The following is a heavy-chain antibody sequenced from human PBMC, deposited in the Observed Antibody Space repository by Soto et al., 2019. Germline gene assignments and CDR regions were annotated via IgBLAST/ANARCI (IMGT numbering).Heavy chain of an antibody. D-gene: IGHD3-10*01. V-gene: IGHV1-3*01. Sequence: QVQLVQSGAEVKKPGASVKVSCKASGDTTTSYVMHWVRQAPGQRPEWMGWINVGNGNTKYTQKFQGRVTITRDTSASTAYMELSSLRSEDTAVYYCARDYSGSFDYWGQGTLVTVSS. J-gene: IGHJ4*02. CDR2: INVGNGNT. CDR1: GDTTTSYV. CDR3: ARDYSGSFDY.